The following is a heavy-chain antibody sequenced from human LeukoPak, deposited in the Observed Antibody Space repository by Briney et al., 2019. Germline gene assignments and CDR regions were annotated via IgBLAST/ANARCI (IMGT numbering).Heavy chain of an antibody. J-gene: IGHJ6*03. CDR1: GFTFDDYG. CDR2: INWDGGIT. CDR3: ARSRIAARPGYYYYMDV. Sequence: PGGSLRLSCAASGFTFDDYGMSWVRHAPGKGLEGVSGINWDGGITGYADSVKGRFTISRDNAKNSLYLQMNSLRAEDTALYYCARSRIAARPGYYYYMDVWGKRTTVTVSS. V-gene: IGHV3-20*04. D-gene: IGHD6-6*01.